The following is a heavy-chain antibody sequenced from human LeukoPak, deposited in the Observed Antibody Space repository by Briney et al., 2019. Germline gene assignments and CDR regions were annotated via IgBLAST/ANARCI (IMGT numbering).Heavy chain of an antibody. CDR2: IYYSGST. CDR3: ARRLGGWPAFGY. J-gene: IGHJ4*02. CDR1: GGSISSYY. D-gene: IGHD6-19*01. Sequence: SETLSLTCTVSGGSISSYYWSWIRQPPGKGLEWIGYIYYSGSTNYNPSLKSRVTISVDTSKNQFSLKPSSVTAADTAVYYCARRLGGWPAFGYWGQGTLVTVSS. V-gene: IGHV4-59*08.